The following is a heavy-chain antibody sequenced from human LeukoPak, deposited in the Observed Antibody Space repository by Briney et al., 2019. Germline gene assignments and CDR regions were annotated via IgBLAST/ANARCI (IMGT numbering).Heavy chain of an antibody. D-gene: IGHD2-21*02. CDR1: GGTFTSYA. CDR2: XXPIFGTA. J-gene: IGHJ5*02. V-gene: IGHV1-69*13. Sequence: RASLTLSCTASGGTFTSYAISWVRQPPGQGLEWXXXXXPIFGTANYAQKFQGRVTITADETTSTAYMEMRSLRSEDTAVYYCARGPYCVGDCFNWFDPWGQGALVTVSS. CDR3: ARGPYCVGDCFNWFDP.